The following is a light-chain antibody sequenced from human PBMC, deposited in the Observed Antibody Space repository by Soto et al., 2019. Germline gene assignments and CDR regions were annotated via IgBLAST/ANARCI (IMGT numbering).Light chain of an antibody. CDR1: QTVRNNY. CDR2: DAS. V-gene: IGKV3-20*01. Sequence: EFVLTQSPGTLSLSPGERATLSCRASQTVRNNYLAWYQQKPGQAPRLLIYDASSRATVIPDRFGGGGSGKDFTLTVSILEPEYFADYYCQQFSSYPLTFGGGTKVEIK. J-gene: IGKJ4*01. CDR3: QQFSSYPLT.